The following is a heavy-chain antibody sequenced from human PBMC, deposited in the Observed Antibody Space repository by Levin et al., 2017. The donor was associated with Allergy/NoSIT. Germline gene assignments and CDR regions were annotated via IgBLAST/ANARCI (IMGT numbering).Heavy chain of an antibody. CDR1: GYSFTSYW. CDR3: ARRDSDGSNSFDY. Sequence: AASVKVSCQASGYSFTSYWFGWVRQRPGKGLEWMGLIFPRDSDTRVSPSFQGQIIMSVDKSISTAYLQWSSLKASDSAMYYCARRDSDGSNSFDYWGQGTLVTVSS. J-gene: IGHJ4*02. CDR2: IFPRDSDT. D-gene: IGHD4-23*01. V-gene: IGHV5-51*01.